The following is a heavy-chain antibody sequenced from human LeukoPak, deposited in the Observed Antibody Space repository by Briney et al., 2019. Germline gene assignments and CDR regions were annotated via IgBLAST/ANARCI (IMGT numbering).Heavy chain of an antibody. Sequence: SGGSLRLPCAASGFSFDDYAMYWVRQAPGKGLEWVSGITWNSGTLGYADSVKGRFTISRDNAKNSLYLQMNSLRTEDTALYYCAKAMSGAVDHWGQGTLVTVSS. V-gene: IGHV3-9*01. CDR2: ITWNSGTL. J-gene: IGHJ4*02. CDR3: AKAMSGAVDH. D-gene: IGHD4/OR15-4a*01. CDR1: GFSFDDYA.